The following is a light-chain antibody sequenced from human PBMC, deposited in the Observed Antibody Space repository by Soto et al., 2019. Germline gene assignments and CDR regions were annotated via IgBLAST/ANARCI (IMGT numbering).Light chain of an antibody. CDR1: RSVSSY. V-gene: IGKV3-11*01. Sequence: EIVLTQSPATLSLSPGERATLSCRASRSVSSYLAWYQQNPGQAPRLLIYEASNRATGIPARFSGSGSGTDFTLTISSLEPEDFAVYYCQQRSNWPRTFGQGTKVEIK. J-gene: IGKJ1*01. CDR3: QQRSNWPRT. CDR2: EAS.